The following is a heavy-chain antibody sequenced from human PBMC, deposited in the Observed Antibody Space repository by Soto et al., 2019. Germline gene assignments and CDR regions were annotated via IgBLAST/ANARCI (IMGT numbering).Heavy chain of an antibody. CDR2: ISSSSSYI. V-gene: IGHV3-21*01. J-gene: IGHJ6*02. Sequence: EVQLVESGGGLVKPGGSLRLSCAASGFTFSSYSMNWVRQAPGKGLEWVSSISSSSSYIYYADSVKGRFTISRDNAKNSLYLQMNSLRDEGTAVYYCARGSHVETAMADRSSGMDVWGQGTTVTVSS. CDR3: ARGSHVETAMADRSSGMDV. D-gene: IGHD5-18*01. CDR1: GFTFSSYS.